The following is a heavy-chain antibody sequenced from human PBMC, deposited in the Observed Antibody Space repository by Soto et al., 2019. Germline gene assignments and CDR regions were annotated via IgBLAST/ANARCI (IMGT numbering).Heavy chain of an antibody. J-gene: IGHJ6*02. CDR2: IDPSDSYT. V-gene: IGHV5-10-1*01. Sequence: PGESLKISCKGSGYSFTSYWISWVRQMPGKGLEWMGRIDPSDSYTNYSLSFQGHVTISADKSISTAYLQWSSLKASDTAMYYCARLISGTSLRYYYGMDVWGQGTTVTVSS. D-gene: IGHD3-3*01. CDR1: GYSFTSYW. CDR3: ARLISGTSLRYYYGMDV.